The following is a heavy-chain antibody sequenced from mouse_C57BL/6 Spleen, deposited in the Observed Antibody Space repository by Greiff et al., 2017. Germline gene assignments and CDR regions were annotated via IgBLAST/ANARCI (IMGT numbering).Heavy chain of an antibody. J-gene: IGHJ2*01. Sequence: VKLQQPGAELVKPGASVKLSCKASGYTFTSYWMHWVKQRPGQGLEWIGMIHPNSGSTNYNEKFKSKATLTVDKSSSTAYMQLSSLTSEDSAVYYCASPLITTVVATDYWGQGTTLTVSS. CDR3: ASPLITTVVATDY. CDR2: IHPNSGST. D-gene: IGHD1-1*01. CDR1: GYTFTSYW. V-gene: IGHV1-64*01.